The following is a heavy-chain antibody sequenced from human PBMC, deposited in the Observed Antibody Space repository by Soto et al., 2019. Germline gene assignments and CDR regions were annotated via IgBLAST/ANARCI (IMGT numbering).Heavy chain of an antibody. D-gene: IGHD4-4*01. CDR3: ARAPTVSYYYYMDV. J-gene: IGHJ6*03. CDR2: IYYSGST. Sequence: QVQLQESGPGLVKPSQTLSLTCTVSGGSISGGGYYWSWIRQHPGKGLEWIGYIYYSGSTYYNPSLKSRVTISVDTSKNQFSLKLSSVTAADTAVYYCARAPTVSYYYYMDVWGKGTTVTVSS. CDR1: GGSISGGGYY. V-gene: IGHV4-31*03.